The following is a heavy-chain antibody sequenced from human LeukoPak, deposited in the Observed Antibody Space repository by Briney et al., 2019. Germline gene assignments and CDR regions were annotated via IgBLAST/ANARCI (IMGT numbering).Heavy chain of an antibody. D-gene: IGHD6-19*01. CDR1: GGTFSSCA. CDR2: IIPIFGTA. V-gene: IGHV1-69*13. J-gene: IGHJ4*02. CDR3: ARSVSSWLGSGAQYYFDY. Sequence: ASVKVSCKASGGTFSSCAISWVRQAPGQGLEWMGGIIPIFGTANYAQKFQGRVTITADESTSTAYMELSSLRSEDTAVYYCARSVSSWLGSGAQYYFDYWGQGTLVTVSP.